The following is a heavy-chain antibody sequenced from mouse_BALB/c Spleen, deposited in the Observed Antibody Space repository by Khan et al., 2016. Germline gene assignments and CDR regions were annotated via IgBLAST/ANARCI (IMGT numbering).Heavy chain of an antibody. CDR2: ILSGSGST. D-gene: IGHD1-1*01. CDR1: GYTFSSYW. CDR3: ARGIYYYGSRTYYFDY. Sequence: QVQLQQSGAELMKPGASVKLSCKATGYTFSSYWIEWVKQRPGHGLEWIGEILSGSGSTDYTEKLKDKATFTADTSSNTAYLQLSSLTSEDSAVYYCARGIYYYGSRTYYFDYWGQGTTLTVSA. J-gene: IGHJ2*01. V-gene: IGHV1-9*01.